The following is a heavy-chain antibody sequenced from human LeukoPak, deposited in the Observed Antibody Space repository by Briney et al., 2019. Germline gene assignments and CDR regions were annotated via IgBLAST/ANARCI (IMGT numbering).Heavy chain of an antibody. CDR1: GYTFTGDW. J-gene: IGHJ6*03. D-gene: IGHD2-2*01. V-gene: IGHV5-51*01. CDR2: IYPGDSDT. Sequence: GESLKISCKASGYTFTGDWIGWVRQIPGKGLEWMGIIYPGDSDTKYNAPFQGQVTISADKSISHAYLQWGSLKASDTATYYCARPALYCSSTVCPPYMDVWGKGTTVTVSS. CDR3: ARPALYCSSTVCPPYMDV.